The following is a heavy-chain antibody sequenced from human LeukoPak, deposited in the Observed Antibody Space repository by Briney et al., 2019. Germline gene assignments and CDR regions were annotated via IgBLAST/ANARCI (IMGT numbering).Heavy chain of an antibody. J-gene: IGHJ4*02. CDR1: GFSFSSHW. CDR2: IKQDGSEK. CDR3: ARASRDY. Sequence: PGGSLRLSCAASGFSFSSHWMNWVRQAPGKGLEWVANIKQDGSEKYYVDSVKGRFTISRDNAKNSLYLQMDSLRAEDTAVYYCARASRDYWGQGTLVTVSS. V-gene: IGHV3-7*01.